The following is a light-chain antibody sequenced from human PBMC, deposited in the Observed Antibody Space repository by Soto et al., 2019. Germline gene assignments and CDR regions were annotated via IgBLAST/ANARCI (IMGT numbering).Light chain of an antibody. CDR3: SSYTSSSTLDV. CDR2: EVN. Sequence: QSALTQPASVSGSPRQSITISCTGASSDVGGYTYVSWYQQHPGKAPKLMIYEVNNRPSGVSNRFSGSKPGNTASLTISGLQAEDEADYYCSSYTSSSTLDVFGTGTKVTVL. J-gene: IGLJ1*01. CDR1: SSDVGGYTY. V-gene: IGLV2-14*01.